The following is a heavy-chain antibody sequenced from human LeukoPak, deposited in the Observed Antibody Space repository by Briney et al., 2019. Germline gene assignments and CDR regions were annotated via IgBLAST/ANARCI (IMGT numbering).Heavy chain of an antibody. CDR1: GVSINNYY. Sequence: SETLSLTCTVSGVSINNYYWSWIRQPAGKGLEWIGRIYTRGSTNYNPSLKSRVTMSVDTSKNQFSLKLSSVTAADTAVYYCARGRYCSADICSGGDAFDIWGQGTMVSVSS. D-gene: IGHD2-15*01. CDR3: ARGRYCSADICSGGDAFDI. J-gene: IGHJ3*02. CDR2: IYTRGST. V-gene: IGHV4-4*07.